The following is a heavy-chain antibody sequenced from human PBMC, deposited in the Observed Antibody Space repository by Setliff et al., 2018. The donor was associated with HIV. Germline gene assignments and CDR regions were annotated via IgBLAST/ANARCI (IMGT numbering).Heavy chain of an antibody. Sequence: ASVKVSCKASGYTFTSYAMNWVRQAPGQGLEWMGWINTNTGNPTYAQGFTGRFIFSLDTSVSTAYLQISSLKAEDTAVYYCARGLIYSSGWYRNSDAFDIWGQGTMVTVSS. CDR2: INTNTGNP. CDR1: GYTFTSYA. D-gene: IGHD6-19*01. V-gene: IGHV7-4-1*02. CDR3: ARGLIYSSGWYRNSDAFDI. J-gene: IGHJ3*02.